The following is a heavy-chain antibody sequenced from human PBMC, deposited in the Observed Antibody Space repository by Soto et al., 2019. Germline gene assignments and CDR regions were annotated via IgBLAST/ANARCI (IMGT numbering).Heavy chain of an antibody. CDR1: GFKFSAHW. J-gene: IGHJ5*02. V-gene: IGHV3-7*01. CDR3: VRLDSGSAAT. Sequence: EVQVVEAGGGLVQPGVSLRLSCAASGFKFSAHWMNWVRRTPGKGLEWVGNIKPDGSAQYYLESVRGRFTISRDNANNLLDLQMNSLRVEDTATYDCVRLDSGSAATWGPATLVTVSS. D-gene: IGHD1-26*01. CDR2: IKPDGSAQ.